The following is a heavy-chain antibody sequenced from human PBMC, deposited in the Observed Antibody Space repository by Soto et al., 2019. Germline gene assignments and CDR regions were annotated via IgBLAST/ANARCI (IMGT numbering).Heavy chain of an antibody. J-gene: IGHJ4*02. CDR2: INHSGCT. Sequence: ASETLSLTCTVYGGSFSGYYWSWIRQPPGKGLERIGEINHSGCTYYIPSLKSRVTISVDTSKNQFSLKLSSVTAADTAVYYCARGKSTYDFWSGYQFRYDYWGQGTLVTVSS. CDR1: GGSFSGYY. CDR3: ARGKSTYDFWSGYQFRYDY. D-gene: IGHD3-3*01. V-gene: IGHV4-34*01.